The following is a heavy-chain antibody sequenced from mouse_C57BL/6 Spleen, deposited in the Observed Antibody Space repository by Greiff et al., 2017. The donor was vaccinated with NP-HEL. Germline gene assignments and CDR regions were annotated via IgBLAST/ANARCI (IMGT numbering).Heavy chain of an antibody. J-gene: IGHJ2*01. V-gene: IGHV1-63*01. CDR3: AREGYYYGSSSYYFDY. CDR2: IYPGGGYP. Sequence: QVQLKQSGAELVRPGTSVKMSCKASGYTFTNYWIGWAKQRPGHGLEWIGDIYPGGGYPNYNEKFKGKAPLTADKSSSTAYMPFSSLTSEDSAIYYCAREGYYYGSSSYYFDYWGQGTTLTVSS. D-gene: IGHD1-1*01. CDR1: GYTFTNYW.